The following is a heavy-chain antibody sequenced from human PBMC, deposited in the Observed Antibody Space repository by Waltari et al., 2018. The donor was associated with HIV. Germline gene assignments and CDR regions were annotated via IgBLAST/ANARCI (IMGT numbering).Heavy chain of an antibody. D-gene: IGHD1-26*01. CDR1: GFTFSSYA. V-gene: IGHV3-23*01. CDR3: AKPISSGSYGMDV. CDR2: ISGRGGST. J-gene: IGHJ6*02. Sequence: EVQLLESGGGLVQPGGSLRLSCAASGFTFSSYAMSWVRQAPGKGLGWVSAISGRGGSTYYADSVKGRFTISRDNSKNTLYLQMNSLRAEDTAVYYCAKPISSGSYGMDVWGQGTTVTVSS.